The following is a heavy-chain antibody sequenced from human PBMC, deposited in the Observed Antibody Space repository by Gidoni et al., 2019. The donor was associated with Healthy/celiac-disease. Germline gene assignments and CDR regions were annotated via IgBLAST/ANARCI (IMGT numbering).Heavy chain of an antibody. Sequence: QVQLQQWGAGLLKPSETLSLTCAVYGGSFSGYYWSWLRQPPGKGLEWIGEINHSGSTNYNPSLKSRVTISVDTSKNQFSLKLSSVTAADTAVYYCARTAAGTATNQWVYYYYYYGMDVWGQGTTVTVSS. D-gene: IGHD6-13*01. CDR3: ARTAAGTATNQWVYYYYYYGMDV. V-gene: IGHV4-34*01. CDR2: INHSGST. CDR1: GGSFSGYY. J-gene: IGHJ6*02.